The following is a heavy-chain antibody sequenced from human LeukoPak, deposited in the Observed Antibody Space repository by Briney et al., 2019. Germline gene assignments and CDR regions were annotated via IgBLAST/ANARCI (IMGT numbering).Heavy chain of an antibody. CDR2: IYWDDNK. CDR1: GFSLRTTGVG. D-gene: IGHD4-17*01. V-gene: IGHV2-5*02. CDR3: AHYGDYRFMYYFDH. Sequence: SGPTLVNPTQTLTLTCTFSGFSLRTTGVGVGWIRQPPGTALEWLALIYWDDNKLYSPSLKSRLTIIKDTSKNQVVLTMTNMGPVDTATYYCAHYGDYRFMYYFDHWGQGTLVTVSS. J-gene: IGHJ4*02.